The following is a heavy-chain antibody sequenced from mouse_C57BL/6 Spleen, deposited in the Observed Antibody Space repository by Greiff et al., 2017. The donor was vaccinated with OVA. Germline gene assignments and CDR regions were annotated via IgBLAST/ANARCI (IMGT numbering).Heavy chain of an antibody. J-gene: IGHJ2*01. CDR1: GFTFSDYY. CDR2: INYDGSST. CDR3: ARDRYYYGSSLFDY. Sequence: EVHLVESEGGLVQPGSSMKLSCTASGFTFSDYYMAWVRQVPEKGLEWVANINYDGSSTYYLDSLKSRFIISRDNAKNILYLQMSSLKSEDTATYYCARDRYYYGSSLFDYWGQGTTLTVSS. V-gene: IGHV5-16*01. D-gene: IGHD1-1*01.